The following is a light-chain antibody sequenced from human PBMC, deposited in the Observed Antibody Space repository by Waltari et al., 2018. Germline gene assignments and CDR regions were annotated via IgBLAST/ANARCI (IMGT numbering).Light chain of an antibody. V-gene: IGKV3-11*01. J-gene: IGKJ2*01. Sequence: EIVLTQSPATLSLSPGDTATLSCRASQSVGSYLAWYQQKPGQPPRLLIYDASNRATGGPARFRGSGSGTEFTLTISSLEAEDFAVYYCQQRSNWAPHTFGQGARLENK. CDR3: QQRSNWAPHT. CDR2: DAS. CDR1: QSVGSY.